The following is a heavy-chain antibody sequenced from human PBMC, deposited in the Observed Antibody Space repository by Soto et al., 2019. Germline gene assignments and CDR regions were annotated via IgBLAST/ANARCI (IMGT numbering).Heavy chain of an antibody. CDR2: ISTFKGDT. CDR1: GYTFIGYG. CDR3: ARDYGDYPAYYGMDI. Sequence: QVQLVQSGAEVKRPGASVRLSCKASGYTFIGYGISWVRQAPGQGLEWMGWISTFKGDTNYAQTLQGRLTLTADKTTNTAYMELSSLKADDTAIYYCARDYGDYPAYYGMDICGQGTTFAVSS. V-gene: IGHV1-18*01. J-gene: IGHJ6*02. D-gene: IGHD4-17*01.